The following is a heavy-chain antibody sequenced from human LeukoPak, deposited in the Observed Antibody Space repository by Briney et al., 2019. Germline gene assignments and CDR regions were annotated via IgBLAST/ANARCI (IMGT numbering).Heavy chain of an antibody. V-gene: IGHV1-2*02. CDR3: ARDSFGGYCSGGSSYFNWFDP. J-gene: IGHJ5*02. CDR1: GFTFTGYY. Sequence: ASVKVSCKTSGFTFTGYYMHWVRQAPGQGLEWMGWINLNSGGTNYAQNFQGRVTMTRDTSITTAYMELSRLTSDDTAVYYCARDSFGGYCSGGSSYFNWFDPWGQGTLVTVSS. D-gene: IGHD2-15*01. CDR2: INLNSGGT.